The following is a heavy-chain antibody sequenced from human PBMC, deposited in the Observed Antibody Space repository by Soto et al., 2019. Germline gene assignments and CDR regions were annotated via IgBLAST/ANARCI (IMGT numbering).Heavy chain of an antibody. CDR3: ARLSHTTSIFGVATHTDIDS. CDR1: GCSISIYY. Sequence: SETLSLTCSASGCSISIYYWSWIRQPPGKGLEWIGYIYYSGSTNYNPSLKSRVTISVDTSKNQFSLKLSSVTAADTAVYYCARLSHTTSIFGVATHTDIDSFAQRTPVPVSS. V-gene: IGHV4-59*01. CDR2: IYYSGST. J-gene: IGHJ5*01. D-gene: IGHD3-3*01.